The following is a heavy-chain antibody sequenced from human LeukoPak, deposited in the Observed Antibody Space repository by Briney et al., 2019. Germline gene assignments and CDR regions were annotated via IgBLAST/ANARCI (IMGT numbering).Heavy chain of an antibody. CDR2: IYYSGST. CDR1: GGSISSSSYY. V-gene: IGHV4-39*07. J-gene: IGHJ3*02. CDR3: ARPSDIAAAGNRDAFDI. Sequence: SETLSLTCTVSGGSISSSSYYWGWIRQPPGKGLEWIGSIYYSGSTYYNPSLKSRVTISVDTSKNQFSLKLSSVTAADTAVYYCARPSDIAAAGNRDAFDIWGQGTMVTVSS. D-gene: IGHD6-13*01.